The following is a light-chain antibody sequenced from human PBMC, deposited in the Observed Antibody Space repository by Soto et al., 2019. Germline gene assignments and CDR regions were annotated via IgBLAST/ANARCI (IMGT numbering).Light chain of an antibody. CDR1: QSISSW. Sequence: DIQMTQSPSPLSASVGDRVTITCRASQSISSWLAWYQQKPGKAPKVLIYNASSLESGVPSRFSGSGSGTEFTLTSSSLQPDYFATYFCQQYSSYSRTFGQGTKVEIK. CDR2: NAS. CDR3: QQYSSYSRT. V-gene: IGKV1-5*01. J-gene: IGKJ1*01.